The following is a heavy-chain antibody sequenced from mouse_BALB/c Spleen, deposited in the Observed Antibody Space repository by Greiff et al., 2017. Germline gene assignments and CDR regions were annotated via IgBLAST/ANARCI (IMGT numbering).Heavy chain of an antibody. J-gene: IGHJ1*01. Sequence: QVTLKESGPGILQPSQTLSLTCSFSGFSLSTYGIGVGWIRQPSGKGLEWLAHIWWNDNKYYNTALKSRLTISKDTSNNQVFLKIASVDTADTATYYCARIDHYYGSSYVGYFDVWGAGTTVTVSS. CDR1: GFSLSTYGIG. V-gene: IGHV8-11*01. CDR3: ARIDHYYGSSYVGYFDV. D-gene: IGHD1-1*01. CDR2: IWWNDNK.